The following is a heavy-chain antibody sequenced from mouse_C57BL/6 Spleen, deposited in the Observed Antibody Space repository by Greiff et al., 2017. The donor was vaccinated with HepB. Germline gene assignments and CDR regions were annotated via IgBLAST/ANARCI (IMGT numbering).Heavy chain of an antibody. CDR3: ARDSNQAWFAY. CDR2: ISDGGSYT. CDR1: GFTFSSYA. J-gene: IGHJ3*01. Sequence: EVQVVESGGGLVKPGGSLKLSCAASGFTFSSYAMSWVRQTPEKRLEWVATISDGGSYTYYPDNVKGRFTISRDNAKNNLYLQMSHLKSEDTAMYYCARDSNQAWFAYWGQGTLVTVSA. V-gene: IGHV5-4*01. D-gene: IGHD2-5*01.